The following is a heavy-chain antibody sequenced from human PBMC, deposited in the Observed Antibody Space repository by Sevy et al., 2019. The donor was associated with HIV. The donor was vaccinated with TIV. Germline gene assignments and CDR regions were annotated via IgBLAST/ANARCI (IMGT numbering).Heavy chain of an antibody. CDR1: GFTFSSYS. V-gene: IGHV3-21*01. CDR2: ISSSSSYI. CDR3: ARGTEPGIAAAGTSYYYGMDV. J-gene: IGHJ6*02. Sequence: GGSLRLSCAASGFTFSSYSMNWVRQAPGKGLEWVSSISSSSSYIYYADSVKGRFTISRDNAKNSLYLQMNSLRAEETAVYYCARGTEPGIAAAGTSYYYGMDVWGQGTTVTVSS. D-gene: IGHD6-13*01.